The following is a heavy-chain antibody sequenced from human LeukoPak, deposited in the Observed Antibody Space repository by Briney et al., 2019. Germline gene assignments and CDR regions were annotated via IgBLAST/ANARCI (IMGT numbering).Heavy chain of an antibody. D-gene: IGHD2-2*03. J-gene: IGHJ4*02. CDR2: IYYSGST. CDR3: ARHEDGYCSSTSCYGN. V-gene: IGHV4-59*08. Sequence: SSETLSLTCTVSGGSISSYYWSWVRQPPGKGLEWIGYIYYSGSTKYNPSLKSRVTISVDTSKNQFSLKLSSVTAADTAVYYCARHEDGYCSSTSCYGNWGQGTLVTVSS. CDR1: GGSISSYY.